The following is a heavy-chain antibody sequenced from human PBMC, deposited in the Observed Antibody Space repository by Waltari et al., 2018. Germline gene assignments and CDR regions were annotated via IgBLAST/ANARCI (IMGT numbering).Heavy chain of an antibody. D-gene: IGHD3-3*01. CDR2: IDGGDRT. J-gene: IGHJ6*02. CDR3: ARSPSRSGIDYYYGLDV. V-gene: IGHV3-53*01. CDR1: GFTVSSNY. Sequence: EVQMVESGGGLIQPGGSLRLSCAVSGFTVSSNYMNWVRQAPGKGLGWVSVIDGGDRTYYADSVKGRFTISRDNSKNTLYLQMNSLRAEDTAVYYCARSPSRSGIDYYYGLDVWGQGTTVTVSS.